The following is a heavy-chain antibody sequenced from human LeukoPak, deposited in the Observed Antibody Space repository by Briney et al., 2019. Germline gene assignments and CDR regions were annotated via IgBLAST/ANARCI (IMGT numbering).Heavy chain of an antibody. CDR2: IYPGDSDT. CDR1: GYSFTTYW. V-gene: IGHV5-51*01. Sequence: GASLKTSCKASGYSFTTYWIGWVRQMPGKGLEWMGIIYPGDSDTTYSPSFQGQVTISADKSISTAYLQWSSLTASDAAIFYCARHRCATRCQDTNFVYSGQGTLVTVSS. CDR3: ARHRCATRCQDTNFVY. D-gene: IGHD2-2*01. J-gene: IGHJ4*02.